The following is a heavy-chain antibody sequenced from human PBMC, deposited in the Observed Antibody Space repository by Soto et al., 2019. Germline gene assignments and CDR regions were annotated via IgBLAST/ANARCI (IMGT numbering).Heavy chain of an antibody. CDR2: IYPGDSDT. Sequence: PGESLKISCKGSGYSFTSYWIGWVRQMPGKGLEWMGIIYPGDSDTRYSPSFQGQVTISADKSISTAYLQWSSLKASDTAMYYCARHYDYYDSSGYLRPHDAFDIWGQGTMVTVSS. J-gene: IGHJ3*02. D-gene: IGHD3-22*01. V-gene: IGHV5-51*01. CDR3: ARHYDYYDSSGYLRPHDAFDI. CDR1: GYSFTSYW.